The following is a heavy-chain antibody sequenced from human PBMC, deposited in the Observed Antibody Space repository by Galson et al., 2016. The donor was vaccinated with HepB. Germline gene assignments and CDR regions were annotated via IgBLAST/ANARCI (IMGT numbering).Heavy chain of an antibody. J-gene: IGHJ6*02. CDR3: ARVFWPPHRDRYYYGMDV. V-gene: IGHV5-51*01. Sequence: HSGAKVKQPVDSLKISCKTSGYNFNIYWIAWVRQMPGTGPEWMGIIYPGDADTRYSPSFQSQLTISADKSISTAYLQSISLKASDTAMFYCARVFWPPHRDRYYYGMDVWGQGTTVTVSS. D-gene: IGHD3-3*01. CDR2: IYPGDADT. CDR1: GYNFNIYW.